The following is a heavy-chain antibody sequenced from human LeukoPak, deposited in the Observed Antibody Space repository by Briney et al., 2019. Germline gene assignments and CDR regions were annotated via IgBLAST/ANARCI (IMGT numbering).Heavy chain of an antibody. CDR3: VRLRRNSDSSGYHYYYDY. V-gene: IGHV3-21*01. CDR1: EFTFSSYS. CDR2: ISRGATYI. J-gene: IGHJ4*02. Sequence: GGSLRLSCTVSEFTFSSYSMNWVRQAPGKGLEWVASISRGATYIYYADSMKGRFTISRDDAKSSLYLQMNSLRAEDTAVYYCVRLRRNSDSSGYHYYYDYWGQGILVTVSS. D-gene: IGHD3-22*01.